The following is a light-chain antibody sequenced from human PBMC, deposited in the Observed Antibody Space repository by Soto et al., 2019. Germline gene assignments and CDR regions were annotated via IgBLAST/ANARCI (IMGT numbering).Light chain of an antibody. CDR1: QSVTNW. V-gene: IGKV1-5*01. J-gene: IGKJ2*01. CDR2: DAS. Sequence: DIQMTQSPSTLSASVGDRVTITCRASQSVTNWLAWYQQKPGKAPNLLIYDASRLQSGIPSRFSGSGSGTEFTLTISSLQPDDFANYYCQQDTTYPYTFGQGTK. CDR3: QQDTTYPYT.